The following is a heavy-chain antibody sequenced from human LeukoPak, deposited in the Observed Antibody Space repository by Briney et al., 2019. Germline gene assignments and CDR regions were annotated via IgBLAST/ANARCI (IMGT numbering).Heavy chain of an antibody. J-gene: IGHJ3*02. CDR3: ARDDRFGELSAFDI. V-gene: IGHV3-66*01. CDR2: IYSGGST. D-gene: IGHD3-10*01. Sequence: PGGSLRLSCAASGFTVSSNYMSWVRQAPGKGLEWASVIYSGGSTYYAGSVKGRFTISRDNSKNTLYLQMNSLRAEDTAVYYCARDDRFGELSAFDIWGQGTMVTVSS. CDR1: GFTVSSNY.